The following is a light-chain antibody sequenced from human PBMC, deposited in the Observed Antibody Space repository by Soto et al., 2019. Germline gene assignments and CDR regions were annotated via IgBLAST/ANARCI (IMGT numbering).Light chain of an antibody. CDR3: QQYGRSPFT. CDR2: GVS. V-gene: IGKV3-20*01. CDR1: QSVGSD. J-gene: IGKJ3*01. Sequence: EIVMTQSPATLSVSPGARATLSCRASQSVGSDLVWYRQKPGQAPRLLIYGVSSRATGIPDRFSGSGSGTEFTLTIGRLEPEDFAVYYCQQYGRSPFTFGPGTKVYIK.